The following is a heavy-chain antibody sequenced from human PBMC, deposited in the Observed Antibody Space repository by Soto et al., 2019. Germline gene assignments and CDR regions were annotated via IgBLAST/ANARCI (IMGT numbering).Heavy chain of an antibody. J-gene: IGHJ6*02. CDR3: ARDGDTIFGVVNVYGMDV. D-gene: IGHD3-3*01. Sequence: ASVKVYCKASGYTFTSYGISWVRQAPGQGLEWMGWISAYNGNTNYAQKLQGRVTMTTDTSTSTAYMELRSLRSDDTAVYYCARDGDTIFGVVNVYGMDVWGQGTTVTVSS. CDR1: GYTFTSYG. CDR2: ISAYNGNT. V-gene: IGHV1-18*04.